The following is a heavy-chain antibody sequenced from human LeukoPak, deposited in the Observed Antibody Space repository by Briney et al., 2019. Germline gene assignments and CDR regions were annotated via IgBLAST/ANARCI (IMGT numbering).Heavy chain of an antibody. CDR2: ITTSGATR. V-gene: IGHV3-23*01. CDR1: GFTFSSYS. D-gene: IGHD3-22*01. J-gene: IGHJ4*02. Sequence: GGSLRLSCAASGFTFSSYSMSWVPQAPGKGVEGVSFITTSGATRSYAASVKGRFTIYRDNPRNTLYMQMNSLREEDTALYYCAIMHGYYDGSGYWVQWGEGTLVTVS. CDR3: AIMHGYYDGSGYWVQ.